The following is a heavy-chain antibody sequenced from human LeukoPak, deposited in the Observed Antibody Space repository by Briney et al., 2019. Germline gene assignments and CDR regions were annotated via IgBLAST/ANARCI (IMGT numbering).Heavy chain of an antibody. CDR3: ARLYYYGSGSYSLYYYFDY. CDR1: GGSFSGYY. J-gene: IGHJ4*02. CDR2: IDHSGST. Sequence: SETLSLTCAVYGGSFSGYYRSWIRQPPGKGLEWIGEIDHSGSTNYNPSLKSRVTISVDTSKNQFSLKLSSVTAADTAVYYCARLYYYGSGSYSLYYYFDYWGQGTLVTVSS. V-gene: IGHV4-34*01. D-gene: IGHD3-10*01.